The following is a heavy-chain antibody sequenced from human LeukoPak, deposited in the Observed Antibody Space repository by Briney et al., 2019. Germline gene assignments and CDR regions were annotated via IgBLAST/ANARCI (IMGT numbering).Heavy chain of an antibody. CDR2: IYYSGST. J-gene: IGHJ5*02. Sequence: ETLSLTCTVSGGSISSSSYYWGWIRQPPGKGLEWIGSIYYSGSTYYNPSLKSRVTISVDASKNQFSLKLSSVTAADTAVYYCARVSELNGFDPWGQGTLVTVSS. CDR3: ARVSELNGFDP. V-gene: IGHV4-39*01. CDR1: GGSISSSSYY. D-gene: IGHD1-26*01.